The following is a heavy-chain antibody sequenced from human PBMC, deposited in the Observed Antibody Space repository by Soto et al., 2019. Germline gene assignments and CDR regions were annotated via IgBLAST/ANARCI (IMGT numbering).Heavy chain of an antibody. CDR2: IYYSVTT. V-gene: IGHV4-39*01. Sequence: SDTLSLTCTVSGGSIRSTTYYWAWILHSPGKGLEWIGSIYYSVTTYYHPSLKSRVTMSVDTPKNQVSLKLSSMTAADTAVYYCVRHWSSSGNNWCEPWGQGTQVSVSS. CDR3: VRHWSSSGNNWCEP. CDR1: GGSIRSTTYY. D-gene: IGHD1-1*01. J-gene: IGHJ5*02.